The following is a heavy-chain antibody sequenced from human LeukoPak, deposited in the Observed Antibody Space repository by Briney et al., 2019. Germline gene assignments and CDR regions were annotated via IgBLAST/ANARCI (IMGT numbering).Heavy chain of an antibody. Sequence: PGGSLRLSCEASGFAFSSHWMHWVRQAPGKGLVWVSNINGDGGSTGYADSVKGRFTTSRDNAKNTLYLHMNSLRVEDTAVYYCARDEVGAPPIDYWGQGALVPSPQ. V-gene: IGHV3-74*01. CDR3: ARDEVGAPPIDY. D-gene: IGHD1-26*01. CDR1: GFAFSSHW. CDR2: INGDGGST. J-gene: IGHJ4*02.